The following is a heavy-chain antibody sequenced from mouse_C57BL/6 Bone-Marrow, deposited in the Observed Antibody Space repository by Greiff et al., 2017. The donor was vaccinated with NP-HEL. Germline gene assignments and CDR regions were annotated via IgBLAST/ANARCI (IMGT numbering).Heavy chain of an antibody. Sequence: QVQLQQSGAELARPGASVKLSCKASGYTFTSYGISWVKQRTGQGLEWIGEIYPRSGNTYYNEKFKGKATLTADKSSSTAYMELRSLTSEDSAVYFCARGGHYYYVLYYFDYWGQGTTLTVSS. CDR1: GYTFTSYG. V-gene: IGHV1-81*01. CDR3: ARGGHYYYVLYYFDY. D-gene: IGHD1-1*01. J-gene: IGHJ2*01. CDR2: IYPRSGNT.